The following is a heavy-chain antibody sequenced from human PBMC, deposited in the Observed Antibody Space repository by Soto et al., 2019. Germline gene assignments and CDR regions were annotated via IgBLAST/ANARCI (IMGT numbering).Heavy chain of an antibody. D-gene: IGHD6-19*01. CDR3: AKDLKVAGKAATGWFDP. J-gene: IGHJ5*02. CDR2: ISGSGGST. V-gene: IGHV3-23*01. CDR1: GFTFSSYA. Sequence: GGSLRLSCAASGFTFSSYAMSWVRQAPGKGLEWVSAISGSGGSTYYADSVKGRFAISRDNSKNTLYLQMNSLRAEDTAVYYCAKDLKVAGKAATGWFDPWGQGTLVTVSS.